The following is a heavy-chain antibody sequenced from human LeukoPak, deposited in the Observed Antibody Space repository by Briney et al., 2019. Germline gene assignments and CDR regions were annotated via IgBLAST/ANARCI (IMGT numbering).Heavy chain of an antibody. CDR2: INHSGST. Sequence: PSETLSLTCAVYGGSFSGYYWSWIRQPPGKGLEWNGEINHSGSTNYNPSLKSRVTISVDTSKNQFSLKLSSVTAADTAVYYCARGGVVVVPAAITPWFDPWGQGTLVTVSS. CDR3: ARGGVVVVPAAITPWFDP. CDR1: GGSFSGYY. D-gene: IGHD2-2*01. J-gene: IGHJ5*02. V-gene: IGHV4-34*01.